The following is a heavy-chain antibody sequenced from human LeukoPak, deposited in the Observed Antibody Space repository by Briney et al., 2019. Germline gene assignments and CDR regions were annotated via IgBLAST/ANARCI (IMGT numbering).Heavy chain of an antibody. V-gene: IGHV3-23*01. CDR2: ISGSGDST. CDR1: AFTFSSYA. D-gene: IGHD2-2*01. J-gene: IGHJ4*02. CDR3: AKGTTTPSDY. Sequence: GGSLRLSCVASAFTFSSYAMSWVRQAPGKGLEWVSAISGSGDSTYYADSVKGRFTISRDNSKNTLYLQMNSLRAEDTAVYYCAKGTTTPSDYWGQGTLVTVSS.